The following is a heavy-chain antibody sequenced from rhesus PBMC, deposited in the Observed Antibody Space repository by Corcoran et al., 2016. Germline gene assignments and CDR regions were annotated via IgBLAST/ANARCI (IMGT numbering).Heavy chain of an antibody. CDR2: IDGSVGPT. V-gene: IGHV4-80*01. Sequence: HVQLQESGPGLVKTSETLPLICIVSGDSISANCWSLIRQLSGEGLEWIGEIDGSVGPTTYRPSLKSRVTSSKDASRNQLSLKVTSVTAADTAVYYCARDPATGYFDFWGQGVLVPVSS. CDR3: ARDPATGYFDF. J-gene: IGHJ4*01. D-gene: IGHD6-31*01. CDR1: GDSISANC.